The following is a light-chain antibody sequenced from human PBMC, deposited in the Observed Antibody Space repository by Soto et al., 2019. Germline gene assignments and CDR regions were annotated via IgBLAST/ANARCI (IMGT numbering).Light chain of an antibody. CDR1: QGISSY. CDR2: AAS. J-gene: IGKJ4*01. CDR3: QLLNNYPLLT. V-gene: IGKV1-9*01. Sequence: IQMTQSISSLSASVVVRVTITCRASQGISSYLAWYQQKPGKAPKLLIYAASTLQNGVPSRFSGSGSGTDFTLTISSLQPEDFATYYCQLLNNYPLLTFGGGTKVDIK.